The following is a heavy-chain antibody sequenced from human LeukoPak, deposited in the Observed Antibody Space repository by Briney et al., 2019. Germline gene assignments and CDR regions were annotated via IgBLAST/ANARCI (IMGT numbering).Heavy chain of an antibody. Sequence: PGGSLRLSCAASGFTFDDYAMHWVRQAPGKGLEWVSGISWNSGSIGYADSVKGRFTISRDNAKNSPYLQMNSLRAEDTALYYCAKDMRDSGYDPIDYWGQGTLVTVSS. D-gene: IGHD5-12*01. CDR1: GFTFDDYA. CDR3: AKDMRDSGYDPIDY. J-gene: IGHJ4*02. V-gene: IGHV3-9*01. CDR2: ISWNSGSI.